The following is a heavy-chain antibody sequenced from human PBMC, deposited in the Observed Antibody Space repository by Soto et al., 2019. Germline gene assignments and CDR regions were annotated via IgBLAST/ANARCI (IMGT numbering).Heavy chain of an antibody. CDR1: RGSITSSGYY. Sequence: SEPLSLTCSVSRGSITSSGYYWSWIRQHPGKGLEWIGDIYNSGSTHYNPSLTRRSFIRPDTSSNQFSPKLTSVTAADTAVYYCARYKSHIERPRLYYFDYWGQGTVVTVS. CDR3: ARYKSHIERPRLYYFDY. V-gene: IGHV4-31*03. D-gene: IGHD2-21*01. CDR2: IYNSGST. J-gene: IGHJ4*02.